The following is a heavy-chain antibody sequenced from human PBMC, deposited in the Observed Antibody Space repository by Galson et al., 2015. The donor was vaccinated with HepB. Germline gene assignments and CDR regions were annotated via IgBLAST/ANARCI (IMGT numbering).Heavy chain of an antibody. CDR2: TYYRSKWYT. CDR1: GDSVSSNSAS. V-gene: IGHV6-1*01. Sequence: CAISGDSVSSNSASWNWIRQSPSRGLEWLGRTYYRSKWYTDYAFSVESRITVNPDTSRNEFSLQLNSVTPEDTAVYYCVRDGGFLSTLRYGFNCWGQGTLVTVSS. D-gene: IGHD1-20*01. CDR3: VRDGGFLSTLRYGFNC. J-gene: IGHJ4*02.